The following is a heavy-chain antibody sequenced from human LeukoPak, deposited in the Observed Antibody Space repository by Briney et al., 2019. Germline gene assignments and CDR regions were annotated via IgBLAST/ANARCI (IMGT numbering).Heavy chain of an antibody. CDR2: ISYDGREK. Sequence: GGSLRLSCAASGFTFNSYGMHWVRQAPGKGLEWVALISYDGREKYYADSVKGRFTISRDKSKNTLYLQMNSLSAEDTAVYYCATSLYSGSLFRYWGQGTLVTVSS. V-gene: IGHV3-30*03. CDR1: GFTFNSYG. D-gene: IGHD6-25*01. J-gene: IGHJ4*02. CDR3: ATSLYSGSLFRY.